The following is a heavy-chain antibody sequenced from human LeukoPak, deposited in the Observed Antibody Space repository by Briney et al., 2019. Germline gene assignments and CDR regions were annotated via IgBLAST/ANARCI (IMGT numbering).Heavy chain of an antibody. V-gene: IGHV3-21*04. CDR2: ISSSSSYI. Sequence: GGSLRLSCAASGFTFSSYSMNWVRQAPGKGLEWVSSISSSSSYIYYADSVKGRFTISRDNAKNTLYLQMNSLRAEDTAVYYCAKRGGGNLYYYYYMDVWGKGTTVTVSS. CDR3: AKRGGGNLYYYYYMDV. J-gene: IGHJ6*03. D-gene: IGHD4-23*01. CDR1: GFTFSSYS.